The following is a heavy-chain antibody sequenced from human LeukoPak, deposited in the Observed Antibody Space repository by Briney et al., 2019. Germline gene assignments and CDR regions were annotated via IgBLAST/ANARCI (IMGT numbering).Heavy chain of an antibody. Sequence: PGGTLRLSCAASGFTFSSYWMHWVREAPGKGRVWVSRINSDGSSKTYADSVKGRFTISRDNAKHTLYRQMNSLRAEDTAVYYCARDFGWVQDYWGQGTLVTVSS. V-gene: IGHV3-74*01. CDR2: INSDGSSK. D-gene: IGHD5-24*01. CDR1: GFTFSSYW. CDR3: ARDFGWVQDY. J-gene: IGHJ4*02.